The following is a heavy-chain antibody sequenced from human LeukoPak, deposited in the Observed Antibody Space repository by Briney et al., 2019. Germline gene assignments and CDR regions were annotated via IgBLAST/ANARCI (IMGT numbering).Heavy chain of an antibody. Sequence: SETLSLTCTVSGDSISSGAYYWSWIRQHPGKGLEWIGYIFHSGSTFYNPSLNSRVFISVDTSKNQFSLKLSSVTAADTAVYYCASSSWYLRRYFDLWGRGTLVTVSS. D-gene: IGHD6-13*01. CDR1: GDSISSGAYY. CDR3: ASSSWYLRRYFDL. V-gene: IGHV4-31*03. J-gene: IGHJ2*01. CDR2: IFHSGST.